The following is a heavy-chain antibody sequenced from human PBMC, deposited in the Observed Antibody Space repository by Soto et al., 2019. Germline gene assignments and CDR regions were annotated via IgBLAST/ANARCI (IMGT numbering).Heavy chain of an antibody. CDR2: IYYSGST. J-gene: IGHJ5*02. CDR1: GGSISSYY. V-gene: IGHV4-59*01. D-gene: IGHD6-13*01. Sequence: SETLSLTCTVSGGSISSYYWSWIRQPPGKGLEWIGYIYYSGSTNYDPSLKSRVTISVDTSKNQFSLKLSSVTAADTAVYYCARSYRPAAGTIDWFDPWGQGTLVTVSS. CDR3: ARSYRPAAGTIDWFDP.